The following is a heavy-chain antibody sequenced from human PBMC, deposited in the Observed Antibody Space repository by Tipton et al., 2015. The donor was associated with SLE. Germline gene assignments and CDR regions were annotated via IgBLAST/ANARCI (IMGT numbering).Heavy chain of an antibody. CDR1: GGSISSGGYY. J-gene: IGHJ4*02. CDR2: IHHSGTT. CDR3: ATRGYYQWDPFEY. V-gene: IGHV4-31*03. D-gene: IGHD5-18*01. Sequence: TLSLTCTVSGGSISSGGYYWSWLRHHPGKGLEWIGSIHHSGTTHYNPSLKSRFIISVDTSKNRFSLEVSSVTAADTALYYCATRGYYQWDPFEYWGQGALVTVPS.